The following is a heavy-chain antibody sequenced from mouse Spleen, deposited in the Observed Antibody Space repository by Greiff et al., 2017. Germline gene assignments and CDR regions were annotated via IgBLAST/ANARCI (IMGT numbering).Heavy chain of an antibody. CDR2: IYPGSGST. CDR3: ARKPTVVKSNFDY. J-gene: IGHJ2*01. D-gene: IGHD1-1*01. Sequence: QVQLQQPGAELVKPGASVKMSCKASGYTFTSYWITWVKQRPGQGLEWIGDIYPGSGSTNYNEKFKSKATLTVDTSSSTAYMQLSSLTSEDSAVYYCARKPTVVKSNFDYWGQGTTLTVPS. CDR1: GYTFTSYW. V-gene: IGHV1-55*01.